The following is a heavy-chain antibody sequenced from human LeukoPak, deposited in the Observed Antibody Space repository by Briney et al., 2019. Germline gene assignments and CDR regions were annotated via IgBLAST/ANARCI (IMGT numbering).Heavy chain of an antibody. CDR2: ISPNSGGT. Sequence: GASVKVSCKASGYTFTGYYMHWVRQAPGQGLEWMGWISPNSGGTNYAQKFQGWVTMTRDTSISTAYMELSRLRSDDTAVYYCARAGELFPQKGNWFDPWGQGTLVTVSS. CDR1: GYTFTGYY. CDR3: ARAGELFPQKGNWFDP. D-gene: IGHD3-10*01. J-gene: IGHJ5*02. V-gene: IGHV1-2*04.